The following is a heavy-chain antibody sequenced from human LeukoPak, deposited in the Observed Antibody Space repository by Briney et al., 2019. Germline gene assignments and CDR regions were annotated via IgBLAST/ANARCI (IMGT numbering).Heavy chain of an antibody. CDR3: ARDLWGYGDPGGFDY. CDR1: GFTFSSYS. V-gene: IGHV3-7*01. J-gene: IGHJ4*02. CDR2: IKQDGSEK. D-gene: IGHD4-17*01. Sequence: GGSLRLSCAASGFTFSSYSMNWVRQAPGKGLEWVANIKQDGSEKYYVDSVKGRFTISRDNAKNSLYLQMNSLRAEDTAVYYCARDLWGYGDPGGFDYWGQGTLVTVSS.